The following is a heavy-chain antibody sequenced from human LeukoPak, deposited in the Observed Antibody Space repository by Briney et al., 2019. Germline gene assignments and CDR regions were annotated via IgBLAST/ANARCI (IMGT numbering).Heavy chain of an antibody. CDR1: GFTFSSYW. J-gene: IGHJ6*03. V-gene: IGHV3-74*01. CDR2: INSDGSST. D-gene: IGHD6-13*01. CDR3: ARDSSSWYGYYYYYMDV. Sequence: GGSLRLACAASGFTFSSYWMHWVGQAPGKGLVWVSRINSDGSSTSYADSVKGRFTISRDNAKNTLYLQMNSLRAEDTAVYYCARDSSSWYGYYYYYMDVWGKGTTVTISS.